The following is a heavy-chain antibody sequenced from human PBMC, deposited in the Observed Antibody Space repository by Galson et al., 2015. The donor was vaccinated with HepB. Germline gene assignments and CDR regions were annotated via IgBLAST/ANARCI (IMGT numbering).Heavy chain of an antibody. V-gene: IGHV1-24*01. CDR3: AAGGGDNEY. D-gene: IGHD2-21*01. Sequence: SVKVSCKVSGYRFTELSMHWVRQAPGKGLEWMGSFHPEDGETIYAQKFQGRVTMTEDTSTDTAYMELSSLRPEDTAVYYCAAGGGDNEYWGQGTLVTVSS. CDR2: FHPEDGET. CDR1: GYRFTELS. J-gene: IGHJ4*02.